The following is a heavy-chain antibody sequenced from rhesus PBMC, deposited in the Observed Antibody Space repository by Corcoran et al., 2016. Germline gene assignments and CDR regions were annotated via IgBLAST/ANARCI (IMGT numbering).Heavy chain of an antibody. V-gene: IGHV3-100*02. CDR1: WFTFPTYA. Sequence: DVQLVESGGGLVKPVGSLRLSCVASWFTFPTYALPCVRQAPGDGLEWVSVISASGDATYAADSVKGRFTISRDNAKKSLLLQMNSLRAEDTAVYYCTHYQRGYWGQGVLVTVSS. D-gene: IGHD4-11*01. J-gene: IGHJ4*01. CDR3: THYQRGY. CDR2: ISASGDAT.